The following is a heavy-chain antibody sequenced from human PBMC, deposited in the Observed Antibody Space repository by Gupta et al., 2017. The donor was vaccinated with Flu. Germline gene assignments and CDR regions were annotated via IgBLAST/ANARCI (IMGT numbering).Heavy chain of an antibody. D-gene: IGHD2-2*01. J-gene: IGHJ4*02. CDR1: GGSISSYY. V-gene: IGHV4-59*08. Sequence: QVQLQESGPGLVKPSETLSLTCTVSGGSISSYYWSWIRQPPGKGLEWIGYIYYSGSTNYNPSLKSRVTISVDTSKNQFSLKLSSVTAADTAVYYCARHGCTSCRIDYWGQGTLVTVSS. CDR3: ARHGCTSCRIDY. CDR2: IYYSGST.